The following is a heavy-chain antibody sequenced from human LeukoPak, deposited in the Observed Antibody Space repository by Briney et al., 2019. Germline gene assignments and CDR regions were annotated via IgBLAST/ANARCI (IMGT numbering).Heavy chain of an antibody. CDR3: ARAGKFWSGYSY. J-gene: IGHJ4*02. CDR2: INPNSGGT. V-gene: IGHV1-2*02. Sequence: ASVKVSCKASEYTFTGYYMHWVRQAPGQGLEWMGWINPNSGGTNYAQKFQGRVTMTRDTSISTAYMELSRLRSDDTAVYYCARAGKFWSGYSYWGQGTLVTVSS. CDR1: EYTFTGYY. D-gene: IGHD3-3*01.